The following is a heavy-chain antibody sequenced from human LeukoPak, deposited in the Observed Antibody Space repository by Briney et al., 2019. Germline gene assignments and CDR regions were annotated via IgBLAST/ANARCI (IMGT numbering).Heavy chain of an antibody. V-gene: IGHV4-59*01. CDR2: IYYSGST. Sequence: PSETLTLSCTVSGASISSSCCTWIRQPPGKGLEWIGYIYYSGSTTFNPSLKSRVSIAHDSTKSQFSLKVSSVAAAETAVYYGARGREISGGDCYAFDSWGHGILVTVSS. D-gene: IGHD2-21*02. CDR1: GASISSSC. CDR3: ARGREISGGDCYAFDS. J-gene: IGHJ4*01.